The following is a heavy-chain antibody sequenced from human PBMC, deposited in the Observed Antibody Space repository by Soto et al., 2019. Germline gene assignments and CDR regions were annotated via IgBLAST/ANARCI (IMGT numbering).Heavy chain of an antibody. Sequence: EVQLVESGGGLVQPGGSLRLSCAASGFTFSSFEMNWVRQAPGKGPEWVSYISNSGNTIYYAGSVKSRFTISRDNAKNSLYLQMNSLSGEDTAVYYCARAFSGSYYRYFQNWGQGTLVTVSS. CDR2: ISNSGNTI. CDR3: ARAFSGSYYRYFQN. CDR1: GFTFSSFE. J-gene: IGHJ1*01. D-gene: IGHD1-26*01. V-gene: IGHV3-48*03.